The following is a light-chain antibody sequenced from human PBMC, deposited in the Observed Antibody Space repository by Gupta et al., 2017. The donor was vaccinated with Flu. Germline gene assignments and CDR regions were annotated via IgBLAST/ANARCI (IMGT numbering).Light chain of an antibody. CDR3: QQYYSTPPYT. V-gene: IGKV4-1*01. CDR2: WAS. CDR1: VLYSSNNKNY. J-gene: IGKJ2*01. Sequence: VLYSSNNKNYLAWYQQKPGQPPKLLIYWASTRESGVPDRFSGSGSGTDFTLTISSLQAEDVAVYYCQQYYSTPPYTFGQGTKLEIK.